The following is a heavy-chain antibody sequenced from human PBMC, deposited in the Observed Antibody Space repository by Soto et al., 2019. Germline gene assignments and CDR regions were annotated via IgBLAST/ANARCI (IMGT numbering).Heavy chain of an antibody. V-gene: IGHV1-69*01. CDR2: MMPIFGTA. CDR3: ARDGGRHSGGIDY. Sequence: QVQLVQSGAEVKKPGSSVKVSCKASGGTFSSSSINWVRQAPGKGLEWMGEMMPIFGTANYAQKFQGRVTITADESTSTAYMELSSLRSEDTAVYYCARDGGRHSGGIDYWGQGTLVTVSS. CDR1: GGTFSSSS. D-gene: IGHD2-15*01. J-gene: IGHJ4*02.